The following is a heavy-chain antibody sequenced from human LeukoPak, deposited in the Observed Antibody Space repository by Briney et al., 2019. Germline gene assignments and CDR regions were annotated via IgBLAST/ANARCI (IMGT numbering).Heavy chain of an antibody. CDR2: THYSGTT. CDR3: VLAPSSNWFDF. J-gene: IGHJ5*01. Sequence: SETLSLTCSVSGDSISGFYWNWIRQSPEKGLEWIAVTHYSGTTNYNPSLKSRVTISIDTSRQQFFLKLSSVTAADTAVYYCVLAPSSNWFDFWGQGTRVTVSS. CDR1: GDSISGFY. V-gene: IGHV4-59*12.